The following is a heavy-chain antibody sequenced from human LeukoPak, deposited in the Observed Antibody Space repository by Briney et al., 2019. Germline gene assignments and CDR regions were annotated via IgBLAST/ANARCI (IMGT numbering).Heavy chain of an antibody. Sequence: PSQTLSLTCTVSGGSISSGGYYWGWIRQPPGKGLEWIGSIYYSGSTYYNPSLKSRVTISVDTSKNQFSLKLSSVTAADTAVYYCARDNQYCSSTSCSNYMDVWGKGTTVTVSS. CDR1: GGSISSGGYY. J-gene: IGHJ6*03. CDR3: ARDNQYCSSTSCSNYMDV. V-gene: IGHV4-39*07. CDR2: IYYSGST. D-gene: IGHD2-2*01.